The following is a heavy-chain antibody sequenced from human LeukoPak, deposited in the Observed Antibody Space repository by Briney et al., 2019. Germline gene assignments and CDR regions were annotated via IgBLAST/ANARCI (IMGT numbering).Heavy chain of an antibody. D-gene: IGHD3-22*01. J-gene: IGHJ6*02. CDR3: AKDFPHYYEVPHGMDV. Sequence: PGGSLRLSCAASGFGFGQYEMNWVRQAPGKGLEWIAYISVRAGTIYYGDSAGGRFTISRDDAKNSLYLQMNGLRVEDTAIYYCAKDFPHYYEVPHGMDVWGQGTTVTV. CDR1: GFGFGQYE. V-gene: IGHV3-48*03. CDR2: ISVRAGTI.